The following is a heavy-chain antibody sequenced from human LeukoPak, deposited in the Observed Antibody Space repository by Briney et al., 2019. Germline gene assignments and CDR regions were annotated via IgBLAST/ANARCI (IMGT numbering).Heavy chain of an antibody. CDR1: GGSISSYD. CDR3: ASGDSSGYSYFDY. J-gene: IGHJ4*02. V-gene: IGHV4-59*01. CDR2: IYYSGST. Sequence: SETLSLTCTVSGGSISSYDWSWIRQPPGKGLEWIGDIYYSGSTNYNPSLKSRVTISVDPSKNQFSLQLSSVTAADTAVYYCASGDSSGYSYFDYWGQGTLVTVSS. D-gene: IGHD3-22*01.